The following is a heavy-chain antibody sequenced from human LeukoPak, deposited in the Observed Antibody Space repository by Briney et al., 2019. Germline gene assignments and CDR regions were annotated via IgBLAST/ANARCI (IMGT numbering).Heavy chain of an antibody. D-gene: IGHD6-25*01. J-gene: IGHJ4*02. V-gene: IGHV4-59*12. CDR2: IYYSGST. CDR1: GGSISSYY. CDR3: ARGLSGYPRLYYFDY. Sequence: SETLSLTCTVSGGSISSYYWSWIRQPPGKGLEWIGYIYYSGSTNYNPSLKSRVTISVDTSKNQFSLKLSSVTAADTAVYYCARGLSGYPRLYYFDYWGQGTLVTVSS.